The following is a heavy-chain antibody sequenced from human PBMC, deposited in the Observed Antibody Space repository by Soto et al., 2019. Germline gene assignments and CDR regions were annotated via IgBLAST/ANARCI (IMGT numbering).Heavy chain of an antibody. Sequence: QVQLQESGPGLVKPSETLSLTCTVSGGSISSYYWSWIRQPPGKGLEWIGYIYYSGSTNYNPSLKSRVTISVDTSKNQFSLKLSSVTAADTAVYYCARGVPPQLVDWGQGTLVTVSS. CDR3: ARGVPPQLVD. D-gene: IGHD6-13*01. J-gene: IGHJ4*02. V-gene: IGHV4-59*01. CDR2: IYYSGST. CDR1: GGSISSYY.